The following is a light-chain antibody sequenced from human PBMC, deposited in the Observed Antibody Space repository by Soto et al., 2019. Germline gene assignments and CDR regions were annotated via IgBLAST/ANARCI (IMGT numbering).Light chain of an antibody. V-gene: IGKV3-15*01. J-gene: IGKJ1*01. CDR2: GAS. CDR1: QSVDIN. CDR3: QQYGSSPRT. Sequence: EIEMTQSPVTLSGSPGETVALSCRASQSVDINVAWYQQKGGQAPRLLISGASSRAAGIPVRFSGSGSGTEFTLTISGLQSEDFAVYFCQQYGSSPRTFGQGTEVEIK.